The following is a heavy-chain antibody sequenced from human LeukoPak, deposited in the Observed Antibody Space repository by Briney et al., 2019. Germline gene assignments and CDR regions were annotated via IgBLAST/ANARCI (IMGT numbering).Heavy chain of an antibody. CDR1: GGSFSGYY. CDR3: ARGSLSSGSYSFDY. Sequence: SETLSLTCAVYGGSFSGYYWSLIRQPPGKRLAWIGEINHSGSTNYNPSLKSRVTISVDTSKNQFSLKLSSVTAADTAVYYCARGSLSSGSYSFDYWGQGTLVTVSS. D-gene: IGHD3-10*01. J-gene: IGHJ4*02. CDR2: INHSGST. V-gene: IGHV4-34*01.